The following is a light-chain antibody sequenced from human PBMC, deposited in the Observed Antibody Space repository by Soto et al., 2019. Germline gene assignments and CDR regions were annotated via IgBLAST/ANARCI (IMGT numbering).Light chain of an antibody. Sequence: DIHMAQSACTRSSWLVDRVTITCRASQSISSWLAWYQQKPGKAPRLLIYDASSLLSGVPSRFSGSGSGTDFTLTIASLQPEDFSTYYCQQSDSTPYTFGQGTKVDI. CDR2: DAS. J-gene: IGKJ2*01. CDR1: QSISSW. V-gene: IGKV1-39*01. CDR3: QQSDSTPYT.